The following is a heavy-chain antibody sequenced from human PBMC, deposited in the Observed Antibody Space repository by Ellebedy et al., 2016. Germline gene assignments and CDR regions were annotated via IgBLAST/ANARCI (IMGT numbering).Heavy chain of an antibody. CDR1: GYTFTSYG. D-gene: IGHD1-26*01. CDR3: ATEAAGLLGAFDI. Sequence: ASVKVSCKASGYTFTSYGISWVRQAPGQGLEWMGWISAYNGNTNYAQKLQGRVTMTTDTSTSTAYMELTGLRFEDTAVYYCATEAAGLLGAFDIWGQGAMLTVSS. CDR2: ISAYNGNT. J-gene: IGHJ3*02. V-gene: IGHV1-18*04.